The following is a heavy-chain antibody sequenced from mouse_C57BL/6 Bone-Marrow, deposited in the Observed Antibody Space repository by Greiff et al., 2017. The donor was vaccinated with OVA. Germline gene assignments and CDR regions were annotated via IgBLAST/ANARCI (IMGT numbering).Heavy chain of an antibody. Sequence: EVKLQQSGPELVKPGASVKISCKASGYTFTDYYMNWVKQSHGKSLEWIGDINPNNGGTSYNQKFKGKATLTVDKSSSTAYMELRSLTSEDSAVYYCARKGDYYGSSYRGYWYFDVWGTGTTVTVSS. CDR2: INPNNGGT. D-gene: IGHD1-1*01. V-gene: IGHV1-26*01. CDR1: GYTFTDYY. CDR3: ARKGDYYGSSYRGYWYFDV. J-gene: IGHJ1*03.